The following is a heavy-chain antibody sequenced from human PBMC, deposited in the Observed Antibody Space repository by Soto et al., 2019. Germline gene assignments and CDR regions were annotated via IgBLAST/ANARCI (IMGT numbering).Heavy chain of an antibody. J-gene: IGHJ4*02. CDR3: TTDPEQWLVFVDY. D-gene: IGHD6-19*01. CDR1: FFSLCHPG. V-gene: IGHV3-15*07. Sequence: EVQVGESGGVFIAPGGSLTLPCAPSFFSLCHPGVIGLPESRGEALEWVGRIKSKTDGGTTDYAAPVKGRFTISRDDSKNTLYLQMNSLKTEDTAVYYCTTDPEQWLVFVDYWGQGTLVTVSS. CDR2: IKSKTDGGTT.